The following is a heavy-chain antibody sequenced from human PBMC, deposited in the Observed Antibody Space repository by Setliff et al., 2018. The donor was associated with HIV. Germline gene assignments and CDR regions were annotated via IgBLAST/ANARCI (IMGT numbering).Heavy chain of an antibody. J-gene: IGHJ4*02. V-gene: IGHV5-51*01. Sequence: GESLKISCKTSGYSFTDYWIGWVRQMPGKGLEWMGIIYPGDSDTRYSPSIQGQVAISADKSINTAYLQWSSLQDSDTAIYFCTRQTREAPYYFDYWGQGTLVTVSS. CDR3: TRQTREAPYYFDY. CDR2: IYPGDSDT. CDR1: GYSFTDYW.